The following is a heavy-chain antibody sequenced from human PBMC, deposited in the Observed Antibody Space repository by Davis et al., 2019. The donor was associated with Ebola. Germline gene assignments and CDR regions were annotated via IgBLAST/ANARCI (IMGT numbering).Heavy chain of an antibody. Sequence: SETLSLTCAVYGGSFSGYYWSWIRQPPGKGLEWIGEINHSGSTNYNPSLKRRVTISVDTSKNQFSVKLSSVTAADTAVYYCASRPPGDYYYYYMDVWGKGTTVTVSS. CDR1: GGSFSGYY. CDR3: ASRPPGDYYYYYMDV. CDR2: INHSGST. V-gene: IGHV4-34*01. J-gene: IGHJ6*03. D-gene: IGHD3-10*01.